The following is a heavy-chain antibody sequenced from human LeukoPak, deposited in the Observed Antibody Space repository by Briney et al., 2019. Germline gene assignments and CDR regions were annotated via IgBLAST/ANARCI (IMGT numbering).Heavy chain of an antibody. CDR2: ISYDGSNK. V-gene: IGHV3-30-3*01. Sequence: GGSLRLSCAASGFTFSSYAMHWVRQAPGKGLEWVAVISYDGSNKYYADSVKGRFTISRDNSKNTLYLQMNSLRAEDTAVYYCISLKYYFDYWGQGTLVTVSS. CDR3: ISLKYYFDY. J-gene: IGHJ4*02. CDR1: GFTFSSYA.